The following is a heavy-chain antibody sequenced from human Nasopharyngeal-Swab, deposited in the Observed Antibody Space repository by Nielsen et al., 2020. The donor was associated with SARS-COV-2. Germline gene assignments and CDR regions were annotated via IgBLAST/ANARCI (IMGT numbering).Heavy chain of an antibody. Sequence: GESLKISCAASGFTFSSYAMSWVRQAPGKGLEWVSAISGSGGSTYYADSVKGRFTISRDNSKNTLYLQMNSLGAEDTAVYYCAKAPRGGYYDYYYGMDVWGQGTTVTVSS. CDR1: GFTFSSYA. CDR3: AKAPRGGYYDYYYGMDV. CDR2: ISGSGGST. J-gene: IGHJ6*02. V-gene: IGHV3-23*01. D-gene: IGHD3-3*01.